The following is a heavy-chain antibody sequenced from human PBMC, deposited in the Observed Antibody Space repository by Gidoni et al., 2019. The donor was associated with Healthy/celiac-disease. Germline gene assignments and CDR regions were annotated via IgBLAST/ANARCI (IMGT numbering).Heavy chain of an antibody. CDR2: IWYDGSNK. D-gene: IGHD6-13*01. J-gene: IGHJ4*02. Sequence: QVQLVEFGGGVVQPGRSLRLSCAASGFTFRSYGMHWVRQAPGKGLEWVAVIWYDGSNKYYADSVKGRFTISRDNSKNTLYLQMNSLRAEDTAVYYCARGATIAAAGIGVDYWGQGTLVTVSS. CDR3: ARGATIAAAGIGVDY. V-gene: IGHV3-33*01. CDR1: GFTFRSYG.